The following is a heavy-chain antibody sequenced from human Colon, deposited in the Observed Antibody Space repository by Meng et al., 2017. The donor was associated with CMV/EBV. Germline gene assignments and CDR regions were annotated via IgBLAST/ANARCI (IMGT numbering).Heavy chain of an antibody. CDR2: IYYTGST. Sequence: TVSGGSIISYYWSWIRQPPGKRLECIGYIYYTGSTNYNPSLKSRVTISVDTSKNQFSLKLTSVTAADTAVYYCARLPPTVTNPPFDYWGQGTLVTVSS. CDR3: ARLPPTVTNPPFDY. V-gene: IGHV4-59*08. CDR1: GGSIISYY. D-gene: IGHD4-17*01. J-gene: IGHJ4*02.